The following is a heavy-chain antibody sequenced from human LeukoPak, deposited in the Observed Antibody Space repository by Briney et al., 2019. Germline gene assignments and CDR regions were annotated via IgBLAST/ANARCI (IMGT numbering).Heavy chain of an antibody. J-gene: IGHJ4*02. Sequence: ASVKVSCKASGGTFSSYAISWVRQAPGQGLEWMGRIIPILGIANYAQEFQGRVTITADKSTSTAYMELSSLRSEDTAVYYCARVFDYSYDYWGQGTLVTVSS. CDR3: ARVFDYSYDY. CDR2: IIPILGIA. V-gene: IGHV1-69*04. CDR1: GGTFSSYA. D-gene: IGHD4-11*01.